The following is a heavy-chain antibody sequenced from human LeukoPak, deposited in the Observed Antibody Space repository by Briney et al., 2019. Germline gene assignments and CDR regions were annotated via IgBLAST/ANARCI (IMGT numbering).Heavy chain of an antibody. CDR2: FDPEDGET. Sequence: ASVKVSCKVSGYTLTELSMHWVRQAPGKGLEWMGGFDPEDGETIYAQKFQGRVTMTEDTSTDTAYMELSSLRSEDTAVYYCARSSADSSSWYPYWYFDLWGRGTLVTVSS. J-gene: IGHJ2*01. CDR1: GYTLTELS. CDR3: ARSSADSSSWYPYWYFDL. V-gene: IGHV1-24*01. D-gene: IGHD6-13*01.